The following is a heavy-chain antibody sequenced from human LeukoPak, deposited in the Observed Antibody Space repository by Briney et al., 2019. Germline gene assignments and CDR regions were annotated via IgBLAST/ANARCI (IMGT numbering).Heavy chain of an antibody. V-gene: IGHV3-53*01. CDR1: GFTVSSNY. Sequence: GGSLRLSCAASGFTVSSNYMSWVRQAPGKGLEWASVIYSGGSTYYADSVKGRFTISRDNSKNTLYLQMNSLRAEDTAVYYCASGGYCSSTSCYRNRAFDIWGQGTMVTVSS. CDR2: IYSGGST. D-gene: IGHD2-2*02. CDR3: ASGGYCSSTSCYRNRAFDI. J-gene: IGHJ3*02.